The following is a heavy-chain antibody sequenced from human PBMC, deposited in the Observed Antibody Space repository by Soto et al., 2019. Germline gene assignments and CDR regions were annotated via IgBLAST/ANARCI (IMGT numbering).Heavy chain of an antibody. CDR3: AREGAAEEYSSSYVDY. D-gene: IGHD6-6*01. Sequence: GGSLRLSCAASGFTFSSYWMHWVRQAPGKGLVWVSRINSDGSSTSYADSVKGRFTISRDNAKNTLYLQMNSLRAEDTAVYYCAREGAAEEYSSSYVDYWGQGTLVTVSS. V-gene: IGHV3-74*01. J-gene: IGHJ4*02. CDR1: GFTFSSYW. CDR2: INSDGSST.